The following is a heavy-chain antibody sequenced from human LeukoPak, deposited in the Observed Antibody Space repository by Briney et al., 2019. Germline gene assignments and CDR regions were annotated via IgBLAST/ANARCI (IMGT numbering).Heavy chain of an antibody. D-gene: IGHD3-10*01. J-gene: IGHJ3*02. V-gene: IGHV3-23*01. CDR1: GFTFSTNP. CDR2: ISPDNT. CDR3: VKEHVDRAFTRSFEI. Sequence: GGSLRLSCAASGFTFSTNPMSWLRQAPGNGLEWVSAISPDNTYYADSVKGRLTISRDDSKNTVYLQMNSPRAEDTARYYCVKEHVDRAFTRSFEIWGQGTVVTVSS.